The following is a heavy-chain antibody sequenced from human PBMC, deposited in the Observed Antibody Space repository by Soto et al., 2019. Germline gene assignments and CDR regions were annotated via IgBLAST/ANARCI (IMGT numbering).Heavy chain of an antibody. CDR1: GFTFSSYA. Sequence: PGGSLRLSCAASGFTFSSYAMSWVRQAPGKGLEWVSAISGSGGSTYYADSVKGRFTISRDNSKNTLYLQMNSLRAEDTAVYYCANPGGYDFWSGYHSLFDYWGQGTLVTVSS. CDR3: ANPGGYDFWSGYHSLFDY. V-gene: IGHV3-23*01. CDR2: ISGSGGST. D-gene: IGHD3-3*01. J-gene: IGHJ4*02.